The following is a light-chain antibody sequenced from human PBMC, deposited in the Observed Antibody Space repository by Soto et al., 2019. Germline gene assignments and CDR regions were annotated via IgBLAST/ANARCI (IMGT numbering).Light chain of an antibody. V-gene: IGLV2-8*01. Sequence: QSALTQPPSASGSPGQSVTISCSGTSSDVGGYNCVSWYQQHPGKAPKLMIYEVTKRPSGVPNRFSGSRSGNTASLTVSGLQAEDEADYYCCSYAGSVDHYVFGTGTKVTVL. CDR1: SSDVGGYNC. CDR2: EVT. CDR3: CSYAGSVDHYV. J-gene: IGLJ1*01.